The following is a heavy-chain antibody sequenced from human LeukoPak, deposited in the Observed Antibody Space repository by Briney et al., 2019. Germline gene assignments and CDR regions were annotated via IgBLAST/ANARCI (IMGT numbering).Heavy chain of an antibody. V-gene: IGHV3-30*04. D-gene: IGHD3-10*01. CDR1: GFTFSSYA. J-gene: IGHJ4*02. Sequence: GRSLRLSCAASGFTFSSYAMHWVRQAPGKGLEWVAVISYDGSNKYYADSVKGRFTISRDNSKNTLYLQMNGLRAEDTAVYYCARDSLGDPTYYFDYWGQGTLVTVSS. CDR2: ISYDGSNK. CDR3: ARDSLGDPTYYFDY.